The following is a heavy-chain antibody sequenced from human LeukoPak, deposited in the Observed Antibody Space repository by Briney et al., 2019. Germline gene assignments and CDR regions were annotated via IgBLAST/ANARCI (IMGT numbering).Heavy chain of an antibody. CDR2: INPNSGGT. CDR1: GYTFTGYY. J-gene: IGHJ6*03. V-gene: IGHV1-2*02. Sequence: ASVKVSCKASGYTFTGYYMHWVRQAPGRGLEWMGWINPNSGGTNYAQKFQGRVTMTRDTSISTAYMELTRLRSDDTAVYYCARDRPLRYFDWSPVYYYYYMDVWGKGTTVTISS. D-gene: IGHD3-9*01. CDR3: ARDRPLRYFDWSPVYYYYYMDV.